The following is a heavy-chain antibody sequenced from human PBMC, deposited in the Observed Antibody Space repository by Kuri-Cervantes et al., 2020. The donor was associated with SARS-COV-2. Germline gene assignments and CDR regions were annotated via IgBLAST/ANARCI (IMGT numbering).Heavy chain of an antibody. V-gene: IGHV5-51*01. CDR1: GYSFTSYW. D-gene: IGHD4-17*01. Sequence: KVSCKGSGYSFTSYWIGWVRQMPGKGLEWMRIIYPGDSDTRYSPSFQGQVIISADKSINTAFLQWSSLKASDTAMYYCARRAYGEQVDYYYMDVWGKGTTVTVSS. CDR3: ARRAYGEQVDYYYMDV. J-gene: IGHJ6*03. CDR2: IYPGDSDT.